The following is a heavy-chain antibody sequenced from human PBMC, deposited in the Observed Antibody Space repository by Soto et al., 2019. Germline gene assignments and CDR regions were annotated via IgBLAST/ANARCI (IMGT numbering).Heavy chain of an antibody. CDR1: GGSFSGYH. CDR2: IFDSGTT. Sequence: VELQESGPGLVKPSETLSLTCTVAGGSFSGYHWAWIRQPPGKGLEWIGDIFDSGTTNFNSALRRRVSISLCQFKNHFSPQFPSVTAAVTVLYYCATAHAVFWFVPWGLGVLVIVSS. D-gene: IGHD6-19*01. CDR3: ATAHAVFWFVP. J-gene: IGHJ5*02. V-gene: IGHV4-59*01.